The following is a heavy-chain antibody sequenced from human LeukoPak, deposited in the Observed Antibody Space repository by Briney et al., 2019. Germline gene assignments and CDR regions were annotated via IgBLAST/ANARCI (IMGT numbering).Heavy chain of an antibody. CDR3: ARGVWALFNY. J-gene: IGHJ4*02. D-gene: IGHD5/OR15-5a*01. Sequence: GGSLRLSCAASGFTFSDYWMNWVRQAPGKGLEWVANIDQDGGGKYYLDSVKGRFTISRDNAKSSLYLQIDSLRAEDTAVYYCARGVWALFNYWGQGSLLTVSS. CDR1: GFTFSDYW. CDR2: IDQDGGGK. V-gene: IGHV3-7*01.